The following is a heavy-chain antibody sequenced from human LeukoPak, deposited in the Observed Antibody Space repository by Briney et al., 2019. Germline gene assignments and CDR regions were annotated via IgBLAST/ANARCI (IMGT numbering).Heavy chain of an antibody. CDR1: GFTFSSYG. J-gene: IGHJ3*02. Sequence: GGSLRLSCAASGFTFSSYGMHWVRQAPGKGLEWVAVIRYDGSNKYYADSVKGRFTISRDNSKNTLYLQMNSLRAEDTAVYYCAKGTVTTWVVVALDIWGQGTMVTVSS. CDR3: AKGTVTTWVVVALDI. V-gene: IGHV3-30*02. CDR2: IRYDGSNK. D-gene: IGHD4-17*01.